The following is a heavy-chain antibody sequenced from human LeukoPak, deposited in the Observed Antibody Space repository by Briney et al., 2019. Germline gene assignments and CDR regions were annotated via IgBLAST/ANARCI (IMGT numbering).Heavy chain of an antibody. Sequence: GGSLRLSCAASGFTFSSYSMNWVRQAPGKGLEWVSYISSSSSTIYYADSVKGRFTISRDNSKNTLYLQMNSLRAEDTAVYYCAKSPPVAGIPFDYWGQGTLVTVSS. J-gene: IGHJ4*02. CDR3: AKSPPVAGIPFDY. D-gene: IGHD6-19*01. CDR1: GFTFSSYS. V-gene: IGHV3-48*01. CDR2: ISSSSSTI.